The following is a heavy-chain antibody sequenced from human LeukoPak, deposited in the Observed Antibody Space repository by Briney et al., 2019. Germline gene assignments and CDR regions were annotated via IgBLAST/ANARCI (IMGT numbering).Heavy chain of an antibody. Sequence: SETLSLTCAVYGGSFSGYYWSWIRQPPGKGLEWIGEINHSGSTNYNPSLKSRVTISVDTSKNQFSLKLSSVTAADTALYYCARIPGAGYSNGWYRFDPWGQGTLVTVSS. J-gene: IGHJ5*02. D-gene: IGHD6-19*01. V-gene: IGHV4-34*01. CDR3: ARIPGAGYSNGWYRFDP. CDR1: GGSFSGYY. CDR2: INHSGST.